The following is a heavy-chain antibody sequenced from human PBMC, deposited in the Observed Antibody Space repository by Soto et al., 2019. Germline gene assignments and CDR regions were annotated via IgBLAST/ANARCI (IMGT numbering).Heavy chain of an antibody. J-gene: IGHJ4*02. CDR3: ARGLSVTLFDN. V-gene: IGHV4-31*03. CDR2: IYYSGST. D-gene: IGHD4-17*01. CDR1: GGSISTGGYY. Sequence: QVQLQESGPGLVKPSQTLSITCTVSGGSISTGGYYWTWIRQHPGKGLEWIGYIYYSGSTYYNPSLKSRVTTSVDTSKNQFSLKLSSVTAAHTAVYYCARGLSVTLFDNWAQGTLVTVSS.